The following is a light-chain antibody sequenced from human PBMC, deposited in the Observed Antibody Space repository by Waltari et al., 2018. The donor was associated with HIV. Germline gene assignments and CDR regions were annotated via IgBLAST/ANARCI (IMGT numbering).Light chain of an antibody. CDR3: QQFNSYPFT. Sequence: ATQFPQSPPPLSASAGDRVTLSCRASQAINSALAWYQQKPGKAPKVLMYDASSLESGVPSRFSGSGSGTGFTLTISGLQPEDFATYYCQQFNSYPFTFGGGTKVEIK. CDR1: QAINSA. CDR2: DAS. J-gene: IGKJ4*01. V-gene: IGKV1-13*02.